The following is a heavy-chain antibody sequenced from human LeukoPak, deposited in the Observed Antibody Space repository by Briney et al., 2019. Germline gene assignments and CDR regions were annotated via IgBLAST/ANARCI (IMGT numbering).Heavy chain of an antibody. D-gene: IGHD2-2*01. V-gene: IGHV4-59*08. Sequence: PSETLSLTCTVSGGSISPYHWGWIRQPPGKGLEWTGYLYYSGSTNYNTSLESRVTISVDTSKNQFSLKLSSVTAADTAIYYCARGDLVPVPDISYYFDYWGQGTLVTVSS. J-gene: IGHJ4*02. CDR2: LYYSGST. CDR1: GGSISPYH. CDR3: ARGDLVPVPDISYYFDY.